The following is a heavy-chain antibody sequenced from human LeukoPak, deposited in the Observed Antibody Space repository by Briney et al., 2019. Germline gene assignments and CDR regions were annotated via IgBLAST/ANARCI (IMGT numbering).Heavy chain of an antibody. V-gene: IGHV3-9*01. Sequence: GRSLRLSCAASGFSFDDHAMHWVRQAPGKGLEWVSGISWNSGLIGYADSVKGRFTISRDNARNSLYPEMNSLRAEDTALYYCAKAQGLELPPEDYWGQGTLVTVSS. CDR1: GFSFDDHA. CDR3: AKAQGLELPPEDY. J-gene: IGHJ4*02. D-gene: IGHD1-7*01. CDR2: ISWNSGLI.